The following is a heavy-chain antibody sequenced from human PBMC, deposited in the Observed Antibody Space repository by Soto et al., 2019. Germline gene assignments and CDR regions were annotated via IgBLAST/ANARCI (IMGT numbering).Heavy chain of an antibody. Sequence: SETLSLTCAVYGGSFSGYYWSWIRQPPGKGLEWIGEINHSGSTNYNPSLKSRVTISVDTSKNQFSLKLSSVTAADTAVYYCARGRTAMVLQWGQGTLVTAPQ. J-gene: IGHJ4*02. V-gene: IGHV4-34*01. CDR3: ARGRTAMVLQ. CDR1: GGSFSGYY. D-gene: IGHD5-18*01. CDR2: INHSGST.